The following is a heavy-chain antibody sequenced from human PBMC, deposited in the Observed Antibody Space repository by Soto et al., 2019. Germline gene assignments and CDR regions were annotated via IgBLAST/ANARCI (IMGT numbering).Heavy chain of an antibody. CDR1: GGSITSTIDY. J-gene: IGHJ5*01. V-gene: IGHV4-39*01. CDR2: IYYDGST. D-gene: IGHD2-2*01. CDR3: ARRGSASWSNWFDS. Sequence: SLTCSVSGGSITSTIDYWGWIRQSPGKGLEWIGNIYYDGSTFYNPSLKSRVTISVDTSKRQFSLRVSSVTAADTAVYYCARRGSASWSNWFDSWGHGTLVTGSS.